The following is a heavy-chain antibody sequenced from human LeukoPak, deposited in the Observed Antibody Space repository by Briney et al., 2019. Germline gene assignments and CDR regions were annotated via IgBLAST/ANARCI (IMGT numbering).Heavy chain of an antibody. J-gene: IGHJ4*02. D-gene: IGHD3-10*01. CDR3: VRAGYYGSGTYDY. CDR1: GXTFDSYE. V-gene: IGHV3-48*03. Sequence: PGGSLRLSCAASGXTFDSYEVNWVRQAPGKGLEYVSYISGSGTTIYYADSVNGRFTISRDNAKNSVYLEMNSLRLEDTAVYYCVRAGYYGSGTYDYWGQGALVTVSS. CDR2: ISGSGTTI.